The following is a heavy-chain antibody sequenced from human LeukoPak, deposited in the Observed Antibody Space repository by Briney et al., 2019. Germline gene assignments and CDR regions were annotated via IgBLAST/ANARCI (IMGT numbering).Heavy chain of an antibody. CDR1: GFTFSDYY. Sequence: GESLRLSCAASGFTFSDYYMSWIRQAPGKGLEWVSYISSSGSTIYYADSVKGRFTISRDNAKNSLYLQMNSLRAEGAAVYYCARNHGSGRGEWFDPWGQGTLVTVSS. CDR2: ISSSGSTI. D-gene: IGHD3-10*01. CDR3: ARNHGSGRGEWFDP. V-gene: IGHV3-11*04. J-gene: IGHJ5*02.